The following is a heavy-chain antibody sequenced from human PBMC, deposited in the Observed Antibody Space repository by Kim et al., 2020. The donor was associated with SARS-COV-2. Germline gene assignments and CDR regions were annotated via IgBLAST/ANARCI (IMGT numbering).Heavy chain of an antibody. D-gene: IGHD2-2*01. Sequence: ASVKVSCKSSGYAFSTHGITWVRQAPGQGLQWMGWISGYSGNTNYSRTFQDRVTMTTDTTTSTAYMELRSLRSDDTAVYYCAREHNNFPPYHFDYWGQGT. CDR1: GYAFSTHG. V-gene: IGHV1-18*01. CDR3: AREHNNFPPYHFDY. J-gene: IGHJ4*02. CDR2: ISGYSGNT.